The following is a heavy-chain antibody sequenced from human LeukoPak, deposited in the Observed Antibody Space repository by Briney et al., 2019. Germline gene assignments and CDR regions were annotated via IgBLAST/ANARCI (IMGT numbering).Heavy chain of an antibody. CDR3: AKAAGERYSSSSGTYYYYYGMDV. J-gene: IGHJ6*02. D-gene: IGHD6-6*01. V-gene: IGHV3-23*01. CDR2: ISGSGGST. Sequence: PGGSLRLSCAASGFTFSSYAMSWVRQAPGKGLEWVSAISGSGGSTYYADSVKGRFTISRDNSKSTLYLQMNSLRAEDTAVYYCAKAAGERYSSSSGTYYYYYGMDVWGQGTTVTVSS. CDR1: GFTFSSYA.